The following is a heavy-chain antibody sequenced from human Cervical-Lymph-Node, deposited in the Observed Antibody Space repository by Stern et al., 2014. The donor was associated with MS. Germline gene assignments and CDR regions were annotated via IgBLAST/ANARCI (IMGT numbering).Heavy chain of an antibody. D-gene: IGHD1-1*01. CDR2: VNPDGSRT. J-gene: IGHJ3*02. CDR1: GSTFSSDW. V-gene: IGHV3-74*02. Sequence: EVQLVESGGGLVQPGGSLRLSCAASGSTFSSDWMHWVRQVPGKGLVWVSRVNPDGSRTNYADSVKGRFTISRDNAKNTLYLQMSSLRAEDTAVYYCARATTGTRNAFDIWGQGTMVTVSS. CDR3: ARATTGTRNAFDI.